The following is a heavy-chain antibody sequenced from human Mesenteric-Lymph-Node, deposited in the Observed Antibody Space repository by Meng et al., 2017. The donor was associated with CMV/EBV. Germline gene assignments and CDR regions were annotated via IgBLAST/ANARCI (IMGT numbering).Heavy chain of an antibody. CDR1: GGSFSGYY. V-gene: IGHV4-34*01. CDR3: ARRPDYGDYVGFLDY. J-gene: IGHJ4*02. D-gene: IGHD4-17*01. CDR2: IYYSGST. Sequence: SETLSLTCAVYGGSFSGYYWTWIRQPPGKGLEWIGSIYYSGSTYYNPSLKSRVTISVDTSKNQFSLKLSSVTAADTAVYYRARRPDYGDYVGFLDYWGQGTLVTVSS.